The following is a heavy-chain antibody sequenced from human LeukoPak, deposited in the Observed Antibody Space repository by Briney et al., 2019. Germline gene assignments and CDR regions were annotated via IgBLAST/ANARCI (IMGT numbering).Heavy chain of an antibody. CDR3: ARDKVVGPSNFDY. D-gene: IGHD1-26*01. V-gene: IGHV3-48*03. J-gene: IGHJ4*02. CDR2: ISTSADGI. CDR1: GFTLSYYE. Sequence: GGSLRLSCATSGFTLSYYEMNWVRQSPGQGLEWISSISTSADGIYYADSVKGRFTISRDNAKNSLYLQMNSLRAEDTAVYYCARDKVVGPSNFDYWGQGTLVTVSS.